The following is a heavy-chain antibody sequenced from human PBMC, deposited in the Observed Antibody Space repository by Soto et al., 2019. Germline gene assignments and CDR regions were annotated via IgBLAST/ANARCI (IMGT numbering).Heavy chain of an antibody. Sequence: EVQLVESGGGLIQPGGSLRLSCAASGLTVSRNYMSWVRQAPGKGLEWGSVIYSGGSTYYADSVKGRFTISRDNSKNTRFLQMSSLRAEDTAVYYCAREPIAARLAYGMDVWGQGTTVTVFS. J-gene: IGHJ6*02. CDR2: IYSGGST. V-gene: IGHV3-53*01. CDR3: AREPIAARLAYGMDV. CDR1: GLTVSRNY. D-gene: IGHD6-6*01.